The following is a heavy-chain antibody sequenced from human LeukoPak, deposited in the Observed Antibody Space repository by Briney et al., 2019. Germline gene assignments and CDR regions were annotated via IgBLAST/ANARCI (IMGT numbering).Heavy chain of an antibody. V-gene: IGHV1-2*02. Sequence: SVKVSCKASVYTFTHFHIYSVRQAPGQGREWMGGINPNSGGTNNVERFHGRLTTTRDASISTAFMELSGLRSDDTAVYYCTRFRHVAVAGTPHFDYWGQGALVTVSS. D-gene: IGHD6-19*01. CDR1: VYTFTHFH. CDR3: TRFRHVAVAGTPHFDY. J-gene: IGHJ4*02. CDR2: INPNSGGT.